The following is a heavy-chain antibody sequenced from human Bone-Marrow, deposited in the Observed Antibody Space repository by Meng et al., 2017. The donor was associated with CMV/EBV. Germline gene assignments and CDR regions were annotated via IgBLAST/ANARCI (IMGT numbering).Heavy chain of an antibody. CDR1: GYTFTGYY. CDR2: INPNSGGT. V-gene: IGHV1-2*02. D-gene: IGHD2-2*01. Sequence: ASVKVSCKASGYTFTGYYMHWVRQAPGQGLEWMGWINPNSGGTNYAQKFQGRVTMTRDTSISTAYMELSRLRSDDTAVYYCARVGPASIPHYYYGMDVWGQGTTVTVSS. J-gene: IGHJ6*02. CDR3: ARVGPASIPHYYYGMDV.